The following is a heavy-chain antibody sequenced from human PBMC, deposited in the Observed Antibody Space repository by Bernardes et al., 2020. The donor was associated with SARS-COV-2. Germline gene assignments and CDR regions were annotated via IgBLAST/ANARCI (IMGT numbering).Heavy chain of an antibody. CDR1: GFTFSSCA. J-gene: IGHJ4*02. D-gene: IGHD3-22*01. CDR3: AKGAGVFYDSSGQIDN. Sequence: GGSLRLSCAASGFTFSSCAMSWVRQAPGKGLEWVSAMSGSGDNPYYADSVKGRFTISRDNSKNTLYLQMNSLRAEDTAVYYCAKGAGVFYDSSGQIDNWGQGTLVTVSS. CDR2: MSGSGDNP. V-gene: IGHV3-23*01.